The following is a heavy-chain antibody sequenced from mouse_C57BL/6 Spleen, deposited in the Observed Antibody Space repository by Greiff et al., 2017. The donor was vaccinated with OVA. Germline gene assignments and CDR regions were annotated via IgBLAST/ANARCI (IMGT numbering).Heavy chain of an antibody. V-gene: IGHV1-26*01. D-gene: IGHD2-5*01. CDR2: INPNNGGT. CDR3: ARKSNYEYCDV. J-gene: IGHJ1*03. Sequence: EVQLQQSGPELVKPGASVKISCKASGYTFTDYYMNWVKQSHGKSLEWIGDINPNNGGTSYNQKFKGKATLTVDKSSSTAYMERRSLTSEDAAVYYCARKSNYEYCDVWGTGTTVTVSS. CDR1: GYTFTDYY.